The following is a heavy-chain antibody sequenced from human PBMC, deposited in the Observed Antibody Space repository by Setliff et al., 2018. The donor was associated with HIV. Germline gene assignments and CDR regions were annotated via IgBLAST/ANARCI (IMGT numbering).Heavy chain of an antibody. CDR3: VFGLRFSPFDN. CDR1: GGSISSGGYY. Sequence: SETLSLTCTVSGGSISSGGYYWSWIRQPAGKGLEWIGNMYYSGSTYYNPSLKGRVTISVDTSKNHLSLKLTSVTAADTGLYYCVFGLRFSPFDNWGQGTLVTVSS. V-gene: IGHV4-39*02. D-gene: IGHD5-12*01. J-gene: IGHJ4*02. CDR2: MYYSGST.